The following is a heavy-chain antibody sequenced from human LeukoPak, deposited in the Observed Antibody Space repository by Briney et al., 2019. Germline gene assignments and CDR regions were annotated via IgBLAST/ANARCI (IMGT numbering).Heavy chain of an antibody. CDR1: VFTFSNYS. D-gene: IGHD2-21*02. J-gene: IGHJ4*02. V-gene: IGHV3-48*01. CDR2: ISSISSTI. Sequence: GGSLRLSCAPSVFTFSNYSMNWVRQAPGKGLEWLSYISSISSTIYYADTVKCRFTISRDNAKNSLYLQMNSLRAEDTAVYYCARGGSGGDRPIDYWGQGTLVTVSS. CDR3: ARGGSGGDRPIDY.